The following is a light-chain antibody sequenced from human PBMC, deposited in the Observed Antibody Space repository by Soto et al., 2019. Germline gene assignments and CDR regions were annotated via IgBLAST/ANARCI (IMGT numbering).Light chain of an antibody. CDR2: LGS. CDR3: MQALQTPGT. Sequence: DIVMTQSPLSLPVTPGEPASISCRSSQSLLHSNGYNYLVWYLQKPGQSPQLLIYLGSNRASGVTDRFSGSGSGTDFTLKISRVEAEDVGVYYCMQALQTPGTFGQGTKVEIK. CDR1: QSLLHSNGYNY. V-gene: IGKV2-28*01. J-gene: IGKJ1*01.